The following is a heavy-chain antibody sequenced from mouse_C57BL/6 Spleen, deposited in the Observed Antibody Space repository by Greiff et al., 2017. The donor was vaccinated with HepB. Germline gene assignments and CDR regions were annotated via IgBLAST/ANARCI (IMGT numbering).Heavy chain of an antibody. V-gene: IGHV1-53*01. CDR2: INPSNGGT. J-gene: IGHJ2*01. CDR3: ARSPYYYGSSFDY. D-gene: IGHD1-1*01. Sequence: VQLQQPGTELVKPGASVKLSCKASGYTFTSYWMHWVKQRPGQGLEWIGNINPSNGGTNYNEKFKSKATLTVDKCSSTAYMQLSSLTSEDSAVYYCARSPYYYGSSFDYWGQGTTLTVSS. CDR1: GYTFTSYW.